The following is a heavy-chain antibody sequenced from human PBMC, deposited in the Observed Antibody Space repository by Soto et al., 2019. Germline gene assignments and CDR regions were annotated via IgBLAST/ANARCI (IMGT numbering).Heavy chain of an antibody. Sequence: PSETLSLTCSVSGDSLSNLDYFWAFIRQPPGQALEHIGNIYKSATTYYNPPFESRVAISVDTSKSQFSLKATSVTAADTAVYFCARGRFFLTGRGFPNWFDSWGQGALVTVSS. CDR3: ARGRFFLTGRGFPNWFDS. J-gene: IGHJ5*01. CDR2: IYKSATT. V-gene: IGHV4-30-4*01. D-gene: IGHD7-27*01. CDR1: GDSLSNLDYF.